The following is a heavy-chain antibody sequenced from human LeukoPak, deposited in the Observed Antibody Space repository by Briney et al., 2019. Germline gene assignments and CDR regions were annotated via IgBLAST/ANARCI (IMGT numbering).Heavy chain of an antibody. CDR3: ARKIGAATSWFDP. Sequence: PSETLPLTCAVYGGSFSGYYWSWIRQPPGKGLEWIGEINHSGSTNYNPSLKSRVTISVDTSKNQFSLKLSSVTAADTAVYYCARKIGAATSWFDPWGQGTLVTVSS. V-gene: IGHV4-34*01. CDR2: INHSGST. CDR1: GGSFSGYY. D-gene: IGHD2-15*01. J-gene: IGHJ5*02.